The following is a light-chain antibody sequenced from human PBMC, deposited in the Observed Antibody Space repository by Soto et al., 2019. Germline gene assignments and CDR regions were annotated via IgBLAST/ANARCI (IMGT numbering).Light chain of an antibody. CDR2: AAS. CDR1: QAISNY. V-gene: IGKV1-27*01. Sequence: DLQMTQSPSSLSASVGDRVTITCRASQAISNYLAWYQQKPGKVPKLLIYAASTLQSGVPSRFSGSGSGTDFTLTINSLQPEDVATYYCQRYNSGPWTFGQGTKVEIK. CDR3: QRYNSGPWT. J-gene: IGKJ1*01.